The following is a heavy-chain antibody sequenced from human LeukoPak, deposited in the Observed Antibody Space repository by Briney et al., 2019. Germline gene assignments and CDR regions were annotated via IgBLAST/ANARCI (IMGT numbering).Heavy chain of an antibody. CDR1: GFTFSSYG. CDR2: ISYDGSNK. CDR3: ARGPGGGSFFLDY. J-gene: IGHJ4*02. V-gene: IGHV3-30*19. D-gene: IGHD2-15*01. Sequence: GGSLRLSCAASGFTFSSYGMHWVRQAPGKGLEWVAVISYDGSNKYYADSVKGRFTISRDTSKNTLYLQMNSLRAEDTAVYYCARGPGGGSFFLDYWGQGTLVTVSS.